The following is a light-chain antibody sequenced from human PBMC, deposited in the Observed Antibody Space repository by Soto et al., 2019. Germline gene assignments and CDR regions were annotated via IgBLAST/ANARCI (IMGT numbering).Light chain of an antibody. V-gene: IGKV3-20*01. CDR3: QQYGSSPYT. CDR2: GAS. J-gene: IGKJ2*01. CDR1: QSVSSSF. Sequence: ENVLTQSPGTLYLSPGERATLSCRASQSVSSSFLAWLQQKPGQAPRLIIYGASSRGSGIPDSFSGSGSGTYFTLTISRLEPEDFAVYYCQQYGSSPYTFGQGTKLEIK.